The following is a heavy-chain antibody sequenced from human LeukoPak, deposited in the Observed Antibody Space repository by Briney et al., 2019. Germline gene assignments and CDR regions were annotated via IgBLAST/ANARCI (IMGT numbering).Heavy chain of an antibody. CDR2: ISAYNGNT. V-gene: IGHV1-18*04. D-gene: IGHD2-15*01. CDR1: GYTFTSYG. CDR3: AGTYCSGGSCHNWFDP. J-gene: IGHJ5*02. Sequence: ASVKVSCKASGYTFTSYGISWVRQAPGQGLEWMGWISAYNGNTNYAQKLQGRATMTTDTSTSTAYMELRSLRSDDTAVYYCAGTYCSGGSCHNWFDPWGQGTLVTVSS.